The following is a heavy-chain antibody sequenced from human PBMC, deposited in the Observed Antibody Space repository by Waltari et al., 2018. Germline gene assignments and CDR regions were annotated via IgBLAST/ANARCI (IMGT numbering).Heavy chain of an antibody. CDR2: IYHSGST. D-gene: IGHD6-6*01. CDR3: ARDTSSGAARPIDY. V-gene: IGHV4-38-2*02. J-gene: IGHJ4*02. Sequence: QVQLQESGPGLVKPSETLSLTCTVSGYSISSGYYWRWLRPPPGKGLEWIGSIYHSGSTYYNPSLKSRVTISVDTSKNQFSLKLSSVTAADTAVYYCARDTSSGAARPIDYWGQGTLVTVSS. CDR1: GYSISSGYY.